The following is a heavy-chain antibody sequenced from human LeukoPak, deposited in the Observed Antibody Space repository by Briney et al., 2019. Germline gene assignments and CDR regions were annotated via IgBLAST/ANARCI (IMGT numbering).Heavy chain of an antibody. V-gene: IGHV1-8*03. CDR1: GYTFTSYD. D-gene: IGHD5-12*01. CDR3: ARGGGYSGSNAYYGMDV. J-gene: IGHJ6*02. CDR2: MNPNSGNT. Sequence: ASVKVSCKASGYTFTSYDINWVRQATGQGLEWMGWMNPNSGNTGYAQKFQGRVTITADKSTSTAYMELSSLRSEDTAVYYCARGGGYSGSNAYYGMDVWGQGTTVTVSS.